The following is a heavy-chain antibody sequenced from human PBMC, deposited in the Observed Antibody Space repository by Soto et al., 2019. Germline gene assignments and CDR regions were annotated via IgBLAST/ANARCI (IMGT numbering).Heavy chain of an antibody. J-gene: IGHJ4*02. CDR2: IHHSGST. CDR1: GDSITNSHW. D-gene: IGHD6-25*01. Sequence: QVLLQESGPGLVKPSGTLSLTCAVSGDSITNSHWWSWGRQPPGKGLEWIGEIHHSGSTKYNPSLESRLIISVDRSKNTFFLRLTSVTAADTAVYFCARGETQQQRDYWGQGTLVTVSS. CDR3: ARGETQQQRDY. V-gene: IGHV4-4*02.